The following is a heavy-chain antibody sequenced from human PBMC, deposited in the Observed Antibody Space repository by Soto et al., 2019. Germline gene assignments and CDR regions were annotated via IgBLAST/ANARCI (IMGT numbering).Heavy chain of an antibody. V-gene: IGHV4-34*01. D-gene: IGHD6-6*01. CDR1: GGSFSGYY. CDR3: ARGGSSSSWYYYYYGMDV. CDR2: INHSGST. Sequence: SETLSLTCAVYGGSFSGYYWSWIRQPPGKGLEWIGEINHSGSTNYNPSLKSRVTISVDTSKNQFSLKLSSVTAADTAVYYCARGGSSSSWYYYYYGMDVWSQGTTVTVSS. J-gene: IGHJ6*02.